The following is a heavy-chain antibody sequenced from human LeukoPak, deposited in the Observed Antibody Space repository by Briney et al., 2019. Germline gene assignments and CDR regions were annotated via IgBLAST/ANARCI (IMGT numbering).Heavy chain of an antibody. Sequence: ASVKVSCKASGYTFTGYYMHWVRQAPGQGLEWMGRINPNSGGTNYAQKFQGRVTMTRDTSISTAYMELSRLRSDDTAVYYCAVTYYYDTSGYYYGLAFDYWGQGPLVTVSS. V-gene: IGHV1-2*06. CDR1: GYTFTGYY. CDR3: AVTYYYDTSGYYYGLAFDY. CDR2: INPNSGGT. J-gene: IGHJ4*02. D-gene: IGHD3-22*01.